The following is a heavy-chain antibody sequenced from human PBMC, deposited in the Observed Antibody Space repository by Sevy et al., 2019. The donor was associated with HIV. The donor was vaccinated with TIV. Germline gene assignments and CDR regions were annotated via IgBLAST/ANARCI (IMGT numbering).Heavy chain of an antibody. Sequence: GGSLRLSCAASGFTFSSYAMHWVRQAPGKGLEWVAVISYDGSNKYYADSVKGRFTISRDNSKNTLYLQMNSLRAEDTALYYCAREIRWPYYYDSSGYYGGVDYWGQGTLVTVSS. CDR2: ISYDGSNK. D-gene: IGHD3-22*01. J-gene: IGHJ4*02. V-gene: IGHV3-30-3*01. CDR1: GFTFSSYA. CDR3: AREIRWPYYYDSSGYYGGVDY.